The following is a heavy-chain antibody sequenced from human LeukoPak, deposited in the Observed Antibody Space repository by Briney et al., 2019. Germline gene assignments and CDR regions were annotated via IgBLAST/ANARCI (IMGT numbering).Heavy chain of an antibody. CDR1: GYSFTTYW. CDR3: ARRKGDGYNSPFDY. CDR2: IYPADSDT. D-gene: IGHD5-24*01. J-gene: IGHJ4*02. Sequence: GESLKISCKGSGYSFTTYWIAWVRQMPGKGLEWMGNIYPADSDTRYSPSFQGQVTISADKSITTAYLQWSSLRASDTAMYYCARRKGDGYNSPFDYWGQGTLVTVSS. V-gene: IGHV5-51*01.